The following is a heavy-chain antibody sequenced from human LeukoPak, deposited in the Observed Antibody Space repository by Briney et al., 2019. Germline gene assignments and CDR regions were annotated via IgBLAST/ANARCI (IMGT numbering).Heavy chain of an antibody. CDR1: GGSISSYY. CDR2: IYYSGST. Sequence: SETLSLTCTVSGGSISSYYWSWIRQLPGKGLEWIGYIYYSGSTNYNPSLKSRVTISVDTSKNQFSLKLSSVTAADTAVYYCARHDGYYDFWSGFAGAFDIWGQGTMVTVSS. J-gene: IGHJ3*02. V-gene: IGHV4-59*01. CDR3: ARHDGYYDFWSGFAGAFDI. D-gene: IGHD3-3*01.